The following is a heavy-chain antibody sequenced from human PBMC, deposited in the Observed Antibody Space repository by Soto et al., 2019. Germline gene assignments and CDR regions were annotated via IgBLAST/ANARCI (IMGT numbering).Heavy chain of an antibody. Sequence: GGSLRLFCAASGFTFSTFAMNWVRQAPGKGLEWVSGITGGSGFTFYADSVKGRFTISRDDSENTLFPQMSSLRAEDTAKYYCAKSGPTNYFDFWGQGTLVTVSS. CDR1: GFTFSTFA. D-gene: IGHD1-26*01. CDR3: AKSGPTNYFDF. CDR2: ITGGSGFT. V-gene: IGHV3-23*01. J-gene: IGHJ4*02.